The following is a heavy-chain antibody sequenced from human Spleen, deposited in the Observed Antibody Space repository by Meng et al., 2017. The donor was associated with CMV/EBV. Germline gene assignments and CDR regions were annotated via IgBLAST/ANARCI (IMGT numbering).Heavy chain of an antibody. V-gene: IGHV3-74*01. J-gene: IGHJ4*02. CDR1: GFTFSSYW. Sequence: CAASGFTFSSYWMYWVRQAPGKGLEWVSRIKRDGSSTDYADSVKGRFTISRDNAKNTLYVQMNSLRAEDTAVYYCARAPLVRSAQLEDWGQGTLVTVSS. CDR2: IKRDGSST. CDR3: ARAPLVRSAQLED. D-gene: IGHD1-1*01.